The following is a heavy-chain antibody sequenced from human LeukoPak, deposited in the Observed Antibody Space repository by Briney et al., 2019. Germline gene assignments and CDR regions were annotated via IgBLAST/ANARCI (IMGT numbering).Heavy chain of an antibody. CDR3: ATSELERRSHFDF. CDR1: GFTFTNAW. Sequence: GGSLRLSCAASGFTFTNAWMTWARQAPGKGLEWVGRIRTTTDGGTRDYAAPVKGRFTISRDDSTNTLYLQLNSLKTEDTAVYYCATSELERRSHFDFWGQGTLVTVSS. V-gene: IGHV3-15*05. CDR2: IRTTTDGGTR. D-gene: IGHD1-1*01. J-gene: IGHJ4*02.